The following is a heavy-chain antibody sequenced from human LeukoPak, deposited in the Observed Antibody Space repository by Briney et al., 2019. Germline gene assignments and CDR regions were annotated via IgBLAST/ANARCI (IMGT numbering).Heavy chain of an antibody. Sequence: GGSLRLSCAASEFTFSNYWMHWVRHAPGKGLVWVSRINSDGSSTIYADSVKGRFTISRDNAKNTLYLQMNSMRVEDTAVYYCARGFTIFGVVNDGFDIWGQGTTVTVSS. J-gene: IGHJ3*02. CDR2: INSDGSST. D-gene: IGHD3-3*01. CDR3: ARGFTIFGVVNDGFDI. V-gene: IGHV3-74*01. CDR1: EFTFSNYW.